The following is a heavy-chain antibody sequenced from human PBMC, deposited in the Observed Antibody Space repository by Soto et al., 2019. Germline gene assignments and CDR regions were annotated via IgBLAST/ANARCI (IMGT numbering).Heavy chain of an antibody. CDR2: ISSSGSYI. D-gene: IGHD2-15*01. V-gene: IGHV3-21*01. J-gene: IGHJ3*02. CDR3: ARDRRSGGAPDAFDI. CDR1: GFTFFTYS. Sequence: GGSLRLSCAASGFTFFTYSMNWVRQAPGKGLEWVSSISSSGSYIYYEDPVKGRFTISRDNAKNSLYLQMNSLRAEDTAVYYCARDRRSGGAPDAFDIWGQGTMVTVSS.